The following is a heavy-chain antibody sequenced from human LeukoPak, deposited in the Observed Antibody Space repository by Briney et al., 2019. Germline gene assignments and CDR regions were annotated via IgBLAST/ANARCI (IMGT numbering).Heavy chain of an antibody. D-gene: IGHD3-10*01. CDR2: ISSSSSYI. J-gene: IGHJ4*02. V-gene: IGHV3-21*01. Sequence: GGSLRLSCAASEFTFSSYSMNWVRQAPGKGLEWVSSISSSSSYIYYADSVKGRFTISRDNAKNSLYLQMNSLKADDTAVYYCARFDLFGSGRSLDYWGQGTLVTVSS. CDR3: ARFDLFGSGRSLDY. CDR1: EFTFSSYS.